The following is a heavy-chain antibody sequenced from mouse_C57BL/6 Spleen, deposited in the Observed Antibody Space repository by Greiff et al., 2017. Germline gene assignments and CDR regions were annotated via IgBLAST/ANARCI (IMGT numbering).Heavy chain of an antibody. Sequence: VHLVESGAELVRPGASVKLSCKASGYTFTDYYINWVKQRPGQGLEWIARIYPGSGNTYYNEKFKGKATLTAEKSSSTAYMQLSSLTSEDSAVYFCARSGDGYSSWFAYWGQGTLVTVSA. D-gene: IGHD2-3*01. V-gene: IGHV1-76*01. CDR3: ARSGDGYSSWFAY. CDR1: GYTFTDYY. J-gene: IGHJ3*01. CDR2: IYPGSGNT.